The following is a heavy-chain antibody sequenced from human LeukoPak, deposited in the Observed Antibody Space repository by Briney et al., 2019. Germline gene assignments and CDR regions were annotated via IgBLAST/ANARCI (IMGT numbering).Heavy chain of an antibody. D-gene: IGHD2-2*01. CDR1: GGSISSYY. Sequence: PSETLSLTCTVSGGSISSYYWSWIRQPPGKGLEWIGYIYYSGTTNYNPSLKSRVTISVDTSKNQFSLKLSSVTAADTAVYYCARAKVHCSSTSCFPVYYYGMDVWGQGTTVTVSS. CDR3: ARAKVHCSSTSCFPVYYYGMDV. V-gene: IGHV4-59*08. CDR2: IYYSGTT. J-gene: IGHJ6*02.